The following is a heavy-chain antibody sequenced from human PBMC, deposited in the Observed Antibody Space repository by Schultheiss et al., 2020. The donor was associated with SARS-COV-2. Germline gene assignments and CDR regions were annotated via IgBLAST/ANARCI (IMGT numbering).Heavy chain of an antibody. V-gene: IGHV3-53*04. J-gene: IGHJ5*02. CDR1: GFTVSSNY. CDR3: ACYSSSLLVRFDP. Sequence: GESLKISCAASGFTVSSNYMSWVRQAPGKGLEWVSVIYSGGSTYYADSVKGRFTISRHNSKNTLYLQMNSLRAEDTAVYYCACYSSSLLVRFDPWGQGTLVTVSS. CDR2: IYSGGST. D-gene: IGHD6-6*01.